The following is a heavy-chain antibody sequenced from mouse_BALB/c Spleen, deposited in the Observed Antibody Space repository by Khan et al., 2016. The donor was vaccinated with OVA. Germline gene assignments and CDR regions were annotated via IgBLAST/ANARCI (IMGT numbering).Heavy chain of an antibody. CDR1: GFTFTDYY. V-gene: IGHV7-3*02. D-gene: IGHD1-1*01. J-gene: IGHJ1*01. CDR2: IRNKANGYTT. Sequence: EVELVESGGGLVQPGGSLRLSCAPSGFTFTDYYMSWVRQPPGKALEGLGFIRNKANGYTTEYSASVKGRFTISRDNSQSVLYLQMNTLRAEDSATYYCTRETVVDIYWYFDVWGAGTTVTVSS. CDR3: TRETVVDIYWYFDV.